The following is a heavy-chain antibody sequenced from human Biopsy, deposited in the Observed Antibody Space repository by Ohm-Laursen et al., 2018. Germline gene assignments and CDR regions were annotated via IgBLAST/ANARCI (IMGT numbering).Heavy chain of an antibody. CDR2: INPVGGST. D-gene: IGHD3-3*01. Sequence: GASVKVSCKGSGYTFTNHYIHWVRQAPGQGLEWMGIINPVGGSTNYAQKFQGRVTLTTDTSTSTVHMELRSLRSDDTAVYYCARLLQADGDGFWSGYYDYWGQGTLVTVS. CDR1: GYTFTNHY. CDR3: ARLLQADGDGFWSGYYDY. V-gene: IGHV1-46*01. J-gene: IGHJ4*02.